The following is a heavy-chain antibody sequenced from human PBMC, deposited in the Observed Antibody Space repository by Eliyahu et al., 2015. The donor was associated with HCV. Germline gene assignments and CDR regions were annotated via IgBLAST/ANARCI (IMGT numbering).Heavy chain of an antibody. V-gene: IGHV1-69*01. D-gene: IGHD4-11*01. J-gene: IGHJ6*02. Sequence: QVQLVQSGAEVKKPGSSVKVSCKASGGTFSSYAISWVRQAPGQGLEWMGGIIPIXGTANYAQKFQGRVTITADESTSTAYMELSSLRSEDTAVYYCARERAGTVNGAYYGMDVWGQGTTVTVSS. CDR1: GGTFSSYA. CDR2: IIPIXGTA. CDR3: ARERAGTVNGAYYGMDV.